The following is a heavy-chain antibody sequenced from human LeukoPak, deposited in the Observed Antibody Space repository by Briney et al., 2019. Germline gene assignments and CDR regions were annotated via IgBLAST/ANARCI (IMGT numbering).Heavy chain of an antibody. CDR1: GFTFSTYW. CDR3: AKDSGPYTSGYYGH. CDR2: IKEDGSAT. D-gene: IGHD3-22*01. J-gene: IGHJ4*02. V-gene: IGHV3-7*01. Sequence: GGSLRLSCAASGFTFSTYWMTWVRQAPGKGPEGVANIKEDGSATYYVDSVKGRFTISRDNAKKSLYLQMNSLRAEDTAVYYCAKDSGPYTSGYYGHWGQGTLVTVSS.